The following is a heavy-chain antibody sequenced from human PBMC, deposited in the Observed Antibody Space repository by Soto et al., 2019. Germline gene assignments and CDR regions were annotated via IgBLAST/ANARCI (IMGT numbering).Heavy chain of an antibody. CDR2: IGADNGDT. V-gene: IGHV1-18*01. Sequence: QVQLVQSGAEVKKPGASVKVSCKASGYTFSTYGFSWVRQAPGQGLEWMGWIGADNGDTNYAQNFQGRVTMTTDAATTTAYRELRSLTSGDTAVYFCARDWKGAEGFEPWGQGTLVTVSS. D-gene: IGHD1-1*01. CDR3: ARDWKGAEGFEP. CDR1: GYTFSTYG. J-gene: IGHJ5*02.